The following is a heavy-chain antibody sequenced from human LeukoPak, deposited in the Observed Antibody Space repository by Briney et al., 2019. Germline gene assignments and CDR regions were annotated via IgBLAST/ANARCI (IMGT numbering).Heavy chain of an antibody. CDR3: AREAMGYYFAY. Sequence: GGSLRLSCAASGFTFSSYSMNWVRQAPGKGLEWVSSISSSSSYIYYADSVKGRFTISRDNAKNSLFLQMNSLKAEDTAAYYCAREAMGYYFAYWGQGTLVTVSS. J-gene: IGHJ4*02. V-gene: IGHV3-21*01. CDR1: GFTFSSYS. D-gene: IGHD5-18*01. CDR2: ISSSSSYI.